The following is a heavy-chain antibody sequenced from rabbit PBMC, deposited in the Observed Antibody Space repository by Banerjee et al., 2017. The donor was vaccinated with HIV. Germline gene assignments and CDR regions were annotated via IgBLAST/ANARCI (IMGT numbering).Heavy chain of an antibody. CDR3: ASGFDSAGYFNL. Sequence: QEQLVEDGGDLVKPGASLTLTCKASGFDFSSGYDMCWVRQAPGKGLEWIACIYTGSGSTYYASWAKGRFTISKPSSTTVTLQMASLTAADTATYFCASGFDSAGYFNLWGQGTLVTV. J-gene: IGHJ4*01. CDR1: GFDFSSGYD. D-gene: IGHD1-1*01. V-gene: IGHV1S45*01. CDR2: IYTGSGST.